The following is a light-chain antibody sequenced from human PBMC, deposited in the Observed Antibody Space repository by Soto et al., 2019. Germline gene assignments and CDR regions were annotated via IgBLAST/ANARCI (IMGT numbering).Light chain of an antibody. J-gene: IGLJ1*01. V-gene: IGLV2-14*03. CDR2: DVR. Sequence: QSALTQPASVSGSPGQSITISCTGTSSDVGGYNFVSWYQQYPGKAPKLKIYDVRNRPSGVSNRFSGSKSGNTASLTISGLQAEDEADYYCSSYTSTSTHVFGTGTKVTV. CDR3: SSYTSTSTHV. CDR1: SSDVGGYNF.